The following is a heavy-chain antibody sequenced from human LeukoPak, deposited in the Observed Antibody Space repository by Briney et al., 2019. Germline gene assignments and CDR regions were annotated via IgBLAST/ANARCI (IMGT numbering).Heavy chain of an antibody. J-gene: IGHJ4*02. CDR3: AKRKFESRGHHDY. Sequence: PGGSLRLSCAASGFIFSDYSMSWVRQAPGKGLEWVSSVTASGVSSDYADSVKGRFTISRDDSKNTLYLQMSSLRADDTAVYYCAKRKFESRGHHDYWGQGTLVPVSS. CDR1: GFIFSDYS. CDR2: VTASGVSS. V-gene: IGHV3-23*01. D-gene: IGHD3-22*01.